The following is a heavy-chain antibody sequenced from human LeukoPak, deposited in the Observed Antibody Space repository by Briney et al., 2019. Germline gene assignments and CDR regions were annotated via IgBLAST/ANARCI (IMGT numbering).Heavy chain of an antibody. CDR1: GFTFSSYS. D-gene: IGHD3-10*01. V-gene: IGHV3-48*04. CDR3: ARDRLYGGYYYGSGSYTIDY. Sequence: GGSLRLSCAASGFTFSSYSMNWVRQAPGKGLEWVSYISSSSSTIYYADSVKGRFTISRDNAKNSLYLQMNSLRAEDTAVYHCARDRLYGGYYYGSGSYTIDYWGQGTLVTVSS. J-gene: IGHJ4*02. CDR2: ISSSSSTI.